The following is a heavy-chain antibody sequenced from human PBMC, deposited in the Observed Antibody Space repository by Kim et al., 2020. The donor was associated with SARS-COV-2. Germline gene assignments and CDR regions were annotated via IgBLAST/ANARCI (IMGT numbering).Heavy chain of an antibody. CDR2: IKSKTDGGTT. Sequence: GGSLRLSCAASGFTFSNAWMSWVRQAPGKGLEWVGRIKSKTDGGTTDYAAPVKGRFTISRDDSKNTLYLQMNSLKTEDTAVYYCTTIIVVVPAAMRGEYYYYYYGMDVWGQGTTLTVSS. J-gene: IGHJ6*02. D-gene: IGHD2-2*01. CDR3: TTIIVVVPAAMRGEYYYYYYGMDV. CDR1: GFTFSNAW. V-gene: IGHV3-15*01.